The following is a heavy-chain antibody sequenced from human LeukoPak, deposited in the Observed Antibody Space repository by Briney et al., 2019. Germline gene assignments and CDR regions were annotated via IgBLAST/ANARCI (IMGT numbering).Heavy chain of an antibody. Sequence: SETLSLTCTVSGGSISSSSYYWGWIRQPPGKGLEWIGSIYYSGSTYYNPSLKSRVTISVDTSKNQFSLKLSSVTAADTAVYYCASLVVVPAAVGNFVYWGQGTLVTVSS. J-gene: IGHJ4*02. CDR2: IYYSGST. D-gene: IGHD2-2*01. CDR3: ASLVVVPAAVGNFVY. CDR1: GGSISSSSYY. V-gene: IGHV4-39*01.